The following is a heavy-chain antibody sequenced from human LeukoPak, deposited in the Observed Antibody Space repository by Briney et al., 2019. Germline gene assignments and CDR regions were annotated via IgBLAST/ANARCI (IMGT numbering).Heavy chain of an antibody. CDR1: GFTFSSYA. D-gene: IGHD6-13*01. J-gene: IGHJ5*02. CDR3: AKVVGYSSSWYDWFDP. V-gene: IGHV3-23*01. CDR2: ISGSGGST. Sequence: GGSLRLSCAASGFTFSSYAMSWVRQAPGKGLEWVSAISGSGGSTYYADSVKGRFTTSRDNSKNTLYLQMNSLRAEDTAVYYCAKVVGYSSSWYDWFDPWGQGTLVTVSS.